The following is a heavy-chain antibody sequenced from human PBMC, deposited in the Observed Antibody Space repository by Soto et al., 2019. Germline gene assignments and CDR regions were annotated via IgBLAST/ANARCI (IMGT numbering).Heavy chain of an antibody. D-gene: IGHD2-2*01. CDR2: VSGNNGAS. CDR1: GYTSADFG. Sequence: QVKLMQSGTEVKKPGASVTVSCKASGYTSADFGISWVRQAPGQGLEWMGWVSGNNGASNPAPKVQGRITVTLDTTTGVSYMAMRSLRSDDTAIYYCVRDQKYFRVNGNWFDSWGQGTLVSVSS. J-gene: IGHJ5*01. CDR3: VRDQKYFRVNGNWFDS. V-gene: IGHV1-18*04.